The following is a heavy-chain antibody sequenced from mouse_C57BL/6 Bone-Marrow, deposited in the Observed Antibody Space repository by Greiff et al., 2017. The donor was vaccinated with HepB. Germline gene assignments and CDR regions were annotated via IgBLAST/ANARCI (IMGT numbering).Heavy chain of an antibody. Sequence: EVKLVESRPELVKPGASVKISCKASGYSFTGYYMHWVKQSHGNILDWIGYIYPYNGVSSYNQKFKGKATLTVDKSSSTAYMELRSLTSEDSAVYYCAGLYSPFDYWGQGTTLTVSS. CDR1: GYSFTGYY. D-gene: IGHD2-12*01. CDR2: IYPYNGVS. V-gene: IGHV1-31*01. J-gene: IGHJ2*01. CDR3: AGLYSPFDY.